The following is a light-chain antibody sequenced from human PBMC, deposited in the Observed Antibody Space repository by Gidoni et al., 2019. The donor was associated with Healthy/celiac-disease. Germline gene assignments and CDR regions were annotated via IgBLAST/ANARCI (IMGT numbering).Light chain of an antibody. CDR3: QSYDSGLSGVI. V-gene: IGLV1-40*01. Sequence: QSVLTQPPSVSGAPGQRVTLTCTGSISNIGAGYDVHWYQQLPGTAPNLLISGNSNRPAGVPDRFSGSKSGTSASLAITGLQAEDEADYYCQSYDSGLSGVIFGGGTKLTVL. CDR1: ISNIGAGYD. J-gene: IGLJ2*01. CDR2: GNS.